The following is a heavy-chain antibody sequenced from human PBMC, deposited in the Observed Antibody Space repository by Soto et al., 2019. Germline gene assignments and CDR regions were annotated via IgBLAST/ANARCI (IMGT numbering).Heavy chain of an antibody. J-gene: IGHJ4*02. Sequence: EVQLVESGGGLVKPGGSLRLSCAASGFTFSSYSMNWVRQAPGKGLEWVSSISSSSSYIYYADSVKGRFTISRDNAKNPLYLEMNSRRAEDTAVYYCATIYYGSGSKWGQGTLVTVSS. CDR3: ATIYYGSGSK. V-gene: IGHV3-21*01. CDR1: GFTFSSYS. CDR2: ISSSSSYI. D-gene: IGHD3-10*01.